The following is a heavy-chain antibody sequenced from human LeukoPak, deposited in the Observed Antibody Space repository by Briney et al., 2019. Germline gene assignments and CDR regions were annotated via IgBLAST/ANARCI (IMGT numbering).Heavy chain of an antibody. D-gene: IGHD6-13*01. Sequence: KPSETLSLTCAVYGGSFSGYYWSCIRQPPGKGLEWIGEINHSGSTNYNPYLKRRVTIPVDTSKNQSSLKLSSVTAADTAVYYCARRRLSSSPGAVLDYWGQGTLVTVSS. J-gene: IGHJ4*02. CDR2: INHSGST. CDR1: GGSFSGYY. CDR3: ARRRLSSSPGAVLDY. V-gene: IGHV4-34*01.